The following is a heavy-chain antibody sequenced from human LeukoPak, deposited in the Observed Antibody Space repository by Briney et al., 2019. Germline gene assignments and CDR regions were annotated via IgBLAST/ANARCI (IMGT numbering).Heavy chain of an antibody. V-gene: IGHV3-30-3*01. CDR2: ISWDGGNI. CDR1: GFTLNTYV. Sequence: GGSLRLSCAASGFTLNTYVMHWVRHAPGKGLEWVAGISWDGGNIYYADSVKGRFTISRDNSKNTLCLQTSSHRAEDTAVYYCAREMAAAETFDGSGQRIPVTAAS. D-gene: IGHD6-19*01. CDR3: AREMAAAETFDG. J-gene: IGHJ5*02.